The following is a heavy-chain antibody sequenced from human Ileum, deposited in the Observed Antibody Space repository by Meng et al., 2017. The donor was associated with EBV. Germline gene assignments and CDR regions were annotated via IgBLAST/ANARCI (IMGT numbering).Heavy chain of an antibody. V-gene: IGHV1-8*01. CDR1: GYTFTNYD. D-gene: IGHD5-24*01. J-gene: IGHJ4*02. CDR3: VRTLERGDY. CDR2: MNPKTGTA. Sequence: QLECVQSGAEVKKPGASVKGSVKPSGYTFTNYDISWVRQATGQGLEWMGWMNPKTGTAHYAQKFQGRVSMTRDTSITTAYMELSSLTSEDTAVYYCVRTLERGDYWGQGTLVTVSS.